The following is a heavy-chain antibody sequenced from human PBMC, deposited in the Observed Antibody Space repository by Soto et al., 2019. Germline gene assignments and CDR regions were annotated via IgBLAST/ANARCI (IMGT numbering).Heavy chain of an antibody. CDR2: ISGDGVHT. D-gene: IGHD3-16*01. V-gene: IGHV3-74*01. Sequence: EVQLAESGGGLIQPGGSLRLSCATSGFTFSRYWIHWVRQAPGEGLVWVSRISGDGVHTDYAESVKGRFTVSRDIAKSTGYLQMNNLRAEDTAIYYCARLGFVGEGDFWGQGILVTVS. CDR3: ARLGFVGEGDF. J-gene: IGHJ4*02. CDR1: GFTFSRYW.